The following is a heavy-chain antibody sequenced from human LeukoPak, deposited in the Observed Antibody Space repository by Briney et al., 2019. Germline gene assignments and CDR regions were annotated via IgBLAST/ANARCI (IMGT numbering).Heavy chain of an antibody. CDR2: IIPIFGTA. V-gene: IGHV1-69*01. D-gene: IGHD5-12*01. CDR3: ARARGRYSGYDRFDLNFDY. CDR1: GGTFSGNA. J-gene: IGHJ4*02. Sequence: SVKVSCKASGGTFSGNAISWVRQAPGQGLEWLGGIIPIFGTANYAQKFQGRVTIIADESTSTAYMELSSLRSEDTAVYYCARARGRYSGYDRFDLNFDYWGQGTLVTVSS.